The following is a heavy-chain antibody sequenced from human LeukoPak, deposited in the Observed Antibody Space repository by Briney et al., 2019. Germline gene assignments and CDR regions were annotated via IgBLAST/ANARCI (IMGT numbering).Heavy chain of an antibody. D-gene: IGHD3-10*01. V-gene: IGHV3-74*01. J-gene: IGHJ4*02. Sequence: PGGSLRLSCAASGFTFSSYWVHWVRQAPGKGLVWVSRINSDGSSTSYADSVKGRFTISRDNAKNTVFLQMNSLRAEDTAVYYCARVWGSGSQFYFDYWGQGTLVTVSS. CDR2: INSDGSST. CDR1: GFTFSSYW. CDR3: ARVWGSGSQFYFDY.